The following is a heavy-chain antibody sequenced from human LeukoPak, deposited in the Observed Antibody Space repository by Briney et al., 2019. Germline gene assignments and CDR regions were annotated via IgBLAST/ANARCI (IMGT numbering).Heavy chain of an antibody. J-gene: IGHJ4*02. D-gene: IGHD2-8*01. Sequence: GGSLRLSCAASGFTFSSHWMSWVRQAPGKGLEWVANIKQDGSEKYYVDSVKGRFTISRDNAKNSLYLQMNSLRAEDTAVYYCASMMYALYYFDYWGQGTLVTVSS. CDR1: GFTFSSHW. CDR2: IKQDGSEK. CDR3: ASMMYALYYFDY. V-gene: IGHV3-7*01.